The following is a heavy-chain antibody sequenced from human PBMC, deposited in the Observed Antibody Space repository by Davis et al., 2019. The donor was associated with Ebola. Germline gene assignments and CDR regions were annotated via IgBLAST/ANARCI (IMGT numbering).Heavy chain of an antibody. Sequence: ASVKVSCKASGGSFSDYTFTWVRQAPGQGLEWMGWINTNTGNPTYAQGFTGRFVFSLDTSVSTAYLQISSLKAEDTAVYYCARDLGNGVSGFDPWGQGTLVTVSS. V-gene: IGHV7-4-1*02. CDR1: GGSFSDYT. CDR3: ARDLGNGVSGFDP. J-gene: IGHJ5*02. CDR2: INTNTGNP. D-gene: IGHD2-8*01.